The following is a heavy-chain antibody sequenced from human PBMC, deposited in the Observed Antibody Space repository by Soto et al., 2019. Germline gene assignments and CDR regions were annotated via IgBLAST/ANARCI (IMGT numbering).Heavy chain of an antibody. Sequence: GGSLRLSCAASGFTFSDYYMSWIRQAPGKGLEWVSYISSSGSTIYYADSVKGRFTISRDNAKNSLYLQMNSLRAEDTAVYYCATSQLRFLEWLRYDYWGQGTLVTVSS. CDR1: GFTFSDYY. J-gene: IGHJ4*02. CDR2: ISSSGSTI. D-gene: IGHD3-3*01. CDR3: ATSQLRFLEWLRYDY. V-gene: IGHV3-11*01.